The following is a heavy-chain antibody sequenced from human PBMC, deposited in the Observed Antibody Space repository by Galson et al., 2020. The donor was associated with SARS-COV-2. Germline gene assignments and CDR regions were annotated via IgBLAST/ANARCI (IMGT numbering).Heavy chain of an antibody. CDR3: ARESYDSGWFDY. V-gene: IGHV3-7*03. Sequence: AGSLRLSCAASGFSFSSYWMTWVRQAPGKGLEWVANIKQDGSDKYYVDSVKGRFTISRDNAKNSLYLHMNSLRAEDTAVYYCARESYDSGWFDYWGQGTLVTVSS. CDR1: GFSFSSYW. CDR2: IKQDGSDK. J-gene: IGHJ4*02. D-gene: IGHD6-19*01.